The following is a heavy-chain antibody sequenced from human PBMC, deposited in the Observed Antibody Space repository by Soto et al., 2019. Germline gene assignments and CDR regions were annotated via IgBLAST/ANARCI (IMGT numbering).Heavy chain of an antibody. CDR2: ISASTNYI. CDR1: GFTFSSYT. CDR3: ASGGMIRGDVFDY. V-gene: IGHV3-21*01. J-gene: IGHJ4*02. Sequence: GGSLRLSCAASGFTFSSYTMNWVRQAPGKGLEWVSSISASTNYIYYADSLKGRSSISRDNAKNSLYLQVTSLRADDTAVYYCASGGMIRGDVFDYWGQGKLVTVSS. D-gene: IGHD3-10*01.